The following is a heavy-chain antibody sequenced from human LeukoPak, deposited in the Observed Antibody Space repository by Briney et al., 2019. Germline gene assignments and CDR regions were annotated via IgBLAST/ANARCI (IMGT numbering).Heavy chain of an antibody. J-gene: IGHJ4*02. CDR3: AKEYSGSYSGDY. V-gene: IGHV3-23*01. Sequence: GGSLRLSCAASGFTFSSYAMSWVRQAPGKGLEWVSAISGSGGTPYYAASVKGRFTISRDNSKNTLYLQMNSLRAEDTAVYYCAKEYSGSYSGDYWGQGTLVTVSS. D-gene: IGHD1-26*01. CDR1: GFTFSSYA. CDR2: ISGSGGTP.